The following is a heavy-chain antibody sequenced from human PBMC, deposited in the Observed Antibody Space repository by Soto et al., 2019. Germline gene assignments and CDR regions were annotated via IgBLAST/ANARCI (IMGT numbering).Heavy chain of an antibody. CDR1: GGSISSGGYY. D-gene: IGHD2-2*01. V-gene: IGHV4-31*03. J-gene: IGHJ6*02. CDR3: ARVTSSTISYGMDV. CDR2: IYYSGST. Sequence: SETLSLTCTVSGGSISSGGYYWSWIRQHPGKGLEWIGYIYYSGSTYYNPSLKSRVTISVDTSKNQFSLKLSSVTAADTAVYYCARVTSSTISYGMDVWGQGTTVTVSS.